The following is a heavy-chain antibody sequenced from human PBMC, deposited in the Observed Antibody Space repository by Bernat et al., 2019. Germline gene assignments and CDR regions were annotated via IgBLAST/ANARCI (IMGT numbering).Heavy chain of an antibody. J-gene: IGHJ4*02. CDR1: GFSLFGFSFRGSGVG. Sequence: QITLKESGPTLVKPTQTLTLTCTFSGFSLFGFSFRGSGVGVGWIRQPPGKALEWLAFIYWDDDKLYNPSLRSRLTITKNASKNQVVLTMTNMEPVDTATYYCAHRREKTSFDYWGQGTLVTVSS. CDR3: AHRREKTSFDY. CDR2: IYWDDDK. V-gene: IGHV2-5*02. D-gene: IGHD4-11*01.